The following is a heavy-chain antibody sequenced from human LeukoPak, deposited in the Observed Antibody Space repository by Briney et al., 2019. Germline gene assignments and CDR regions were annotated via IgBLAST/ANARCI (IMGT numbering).Heavy chain of an antibody. V-gene: IGHV1-8*01. J-gene: IGHJ4*02. CDR1: GYTFTSYD. CDR3: ARAKADYDSSGYYSH. Sequence: ASVKVSCKASGYTFTSYDNNWVRQATGQGLEWMGWMNPNSGNTGYAQKFQGRVTMTRNTSISTAYMELSSLRSEDTAVYYCARAKADYDSSGYYSHWGQGTLVTVSS. CDR2: MNPNSGNT. D-gene: IGHD3-22*01.